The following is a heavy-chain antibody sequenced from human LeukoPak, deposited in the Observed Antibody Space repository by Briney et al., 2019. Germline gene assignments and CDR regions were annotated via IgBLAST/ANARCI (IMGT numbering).Heavy chain of an antibody. Sequence: SETLSLTCTVSAGSINSGGCFWTWVRQHPGEGLEWIGYIWNSGNSYYNPSLSSRVIISADSSKSTFSLKLSSVTAADTAVYYCARYHCGSTYCPGVDFYGQGTLVTVSS. CDR1: AGSINSGGCF. J-gene: IGHJ4*02. V-gene: IGHV4-31*03. CDR2: IWNSGNS. CDR3: ARYHCGSTYCPGVDF. D-gene: IGHD2-2*01.